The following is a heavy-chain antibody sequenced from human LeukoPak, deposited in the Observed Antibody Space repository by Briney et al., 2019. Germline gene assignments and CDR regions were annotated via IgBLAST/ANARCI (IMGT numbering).Heavy chain of an antibody. Sequence: ASAKVSCKASNYTFTSYGISWVRQAPGQGLEWMAWINAYNGDTNYAQKLQGRVTLTTDTSTSTAYMELRSLRSEDTAVYYCARDGSGVWFDYWGQGTLVTVSS. V-gene: IGHV1-18*01. J-gene: IGHJ4*02. D-gene: IGHD3-10*01. CDR3: ARDGSGVWFDY. CDR2: INAYNGDT. CDR1: NYTFTSYG.